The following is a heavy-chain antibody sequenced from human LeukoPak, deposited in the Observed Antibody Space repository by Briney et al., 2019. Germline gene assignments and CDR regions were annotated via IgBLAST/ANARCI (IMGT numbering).Heavy chain of an antibody. CDR1: VYTCTAYY. Sequence: ASEKVSCNSSVYTCTAYYMYWVRHGPGQGLEWMGWINPNSGGTNYAQKFPGRVTMTRDTSISTAYMELSRLRSDDTAVYYCARDRVVVPAAFDYWGQGTLVTVSS. D-gene: IGHD2-2*01. J-gene: IGHJ4*02. CDR3: ARDRVVVPAAFDY. V-gene: IGHV1-2*02. CDR2: INPNSGGT.